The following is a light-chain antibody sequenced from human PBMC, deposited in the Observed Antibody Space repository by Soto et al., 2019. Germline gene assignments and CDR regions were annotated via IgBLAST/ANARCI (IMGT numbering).Light chain of an antibody. CDR3: QHYSTVWS. Sequence: DIQMTQSPSTLSASVGDRVTITCRASQSISIGLAWYEKKPGKAAKLLIYEASTLESGVPSRFSGSGSGTEFSLTISSLQPKEFATYCCQHYSTVWSFGQGTKVDIK. J-gene: IGKJ1*01. V-gene: IGKV1-5*01. CDR2: EAS. CDR1: QSISIG.